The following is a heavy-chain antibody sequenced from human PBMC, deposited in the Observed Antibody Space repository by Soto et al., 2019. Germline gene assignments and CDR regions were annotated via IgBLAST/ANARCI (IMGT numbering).Heavy chain of an antibody. V-gene: IGHV1-69*13. D-gene: IGHD3-22*01. CDR1: GGTHSSYA. Sequence: SVKVSCKVTGGTHSSYAITWVRQAPGQGLEWMGGIIPIFGTRDYAQTFQGRVTITADPSTSTAYLELSGLTSDDTAVYYCARDGSDYSTSGHYDPWGQGTLVTVSS. J-gene: IGHJ5*02. CDR2: IIPIFGTR. CDR3: ARDGSDYSTSGHYDP.